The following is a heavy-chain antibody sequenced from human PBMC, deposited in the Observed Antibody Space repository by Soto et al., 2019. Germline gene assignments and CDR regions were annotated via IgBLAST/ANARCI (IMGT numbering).Heavy chain of an antibody. CDR2: IIPIFGTA. CDR1: GGTFSSYA. J-gene: IGHJ5*02. Sequence: SVKVSCKASGGTFSSYAISWVRQAPGQELEWMGGIIPIFGTANYAQNFQGRVTITADKSPSTAYMELSSLGSEDTAGYYFARGGGIDGYNWFDPWGQGTLVTVSS. CDR3: ARGGGIDGYNWFDP. D-gene: IGHD3-10*01. V-gene: IGHV1-69*06.